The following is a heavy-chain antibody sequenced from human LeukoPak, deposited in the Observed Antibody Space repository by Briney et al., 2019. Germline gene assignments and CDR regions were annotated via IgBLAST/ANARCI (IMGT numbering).Heavy chain of an antibody. J-gene: IGHJ5*02. Sequence: GRSLRLSCAASGFTFNNCGLIWVRQAPGKGLEWVAAISSDGGGTMYAAFVEGRFTISRDNSKNTLFLQMNSLRAEDTALYYCAKGSSGYFADLWGQGTLVTVSS. CDR2: ISSDGGGT. D-gene: IGHD3-22*01. CDR3: AKGSSGYFADL. CDR1: GFTFNNCG. V-gene: IGHV3-23*01.